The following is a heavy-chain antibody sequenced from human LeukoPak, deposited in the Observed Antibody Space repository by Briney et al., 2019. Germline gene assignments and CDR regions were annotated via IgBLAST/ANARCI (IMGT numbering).Heavy chain of an antibody. V-gene: IGHV4-31*03. Sequence: SQTLSLTCTDSGGSISSGGYYWSWIRQHPGKGLEWIGYIYYSGSTYYNPSLKSRVTISVDTSKNQFSLKLSSVTAADTAVYYCARVGSYGYRYYFDYWGQGTLVTVSS. D-gene: IGHD5-18*01. CDR3: ARVGSYGYRYYFDY. CDR1: GGSISSGGYY. CDR2: IYYSGST. J-gene: IGHJ4*02.